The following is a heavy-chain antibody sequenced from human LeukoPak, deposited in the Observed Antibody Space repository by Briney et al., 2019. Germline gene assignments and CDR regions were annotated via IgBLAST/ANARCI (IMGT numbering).Heavy chain of an antibody. Sequence: GGSLRLSCVVSGISLSNYAMTWVRQAPGKGLEWVSAISGSGGSTYYADSVKGRFTISRDNSKNTLYLQMNSLRAEDTAVYYCAKVGVGCSSTSCYYYYGMDVWGQGTTVTVSS. V-gene: IGHV3-23*01. J-gene: IGHJ6*02. CDR2: ISGSGGST. CDR3: AKVGVGCSSTSCYYYYGMDV. CDR1: GISLSNYA. D-gene: IGHD2-2*01.